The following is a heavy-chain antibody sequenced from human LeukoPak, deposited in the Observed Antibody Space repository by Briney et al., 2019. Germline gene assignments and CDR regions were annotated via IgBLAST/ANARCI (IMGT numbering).Heavy chain of an antibody. D-gene: IGHD5-12*01. CDR1: GFTFSSYS. CDR3: ARLATNGGYGY. V-gene: IGHV3-21*01. CDR2: ISSSSSYI. Sequence: PGGSLRLSCAASGFTFSSYSMNWVRQAPGKGLEWVSSISSSSSYIYYAGSVKGRFTISRDNAKNSLYLQMNSLRTEDTAVNYCARLATNGGYGYWGQGTLVTVSS. J-gene: IGHJ4*02.